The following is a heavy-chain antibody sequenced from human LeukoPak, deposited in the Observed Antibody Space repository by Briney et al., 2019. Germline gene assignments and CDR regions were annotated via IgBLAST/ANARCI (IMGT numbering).Heavy chain of an antibody. J-gene: IGHJ6*02. Sequence: SVKVSCKASGGTFSSYAISWVRQAPGQGLEWMGGIIPIFGTANYAQKFQGRVTITADESTSTAYMELSSLRSEDTAVYYCARVNIVVAPAASYYYYGMDVWGQGTTVTVSS. V-gene: IGHV1-69*13. CDR1: GGTFSSYA. D-gene: IGHD2-2*01. CDR2: IIPIFGTA. CDR3: ARVNIVVAPAASYYYYGMDV.